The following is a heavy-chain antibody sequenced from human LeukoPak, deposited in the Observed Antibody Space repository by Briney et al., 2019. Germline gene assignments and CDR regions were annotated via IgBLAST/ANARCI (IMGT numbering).Heavy chain of an antibody. CDR3: ARESSVTRDY. D-gene: IGHD4-11*01. J-gene: IGHJ4*02. CDR1: GFTFSSYS. Sequence: PGGSLGLSCAASGFTFSSYSMNWVRQAPGKGLEWVSSISSSSSYKFYADSVKGRFTISRDNAKNSLFLQMNSLRAEDTAVYYCARESSVTRDYWGQGTPVTVSS. CDR2: ISSSSSYK. V-gene: IGHV3-21*01.